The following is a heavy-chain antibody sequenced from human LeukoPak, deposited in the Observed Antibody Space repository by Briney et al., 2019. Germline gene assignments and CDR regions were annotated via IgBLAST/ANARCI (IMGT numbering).Heavy chain of an antibody. CDR1: GFTFSSYW. J-gene: IGHJ4*02. Sequence: PGGSLRLSCAASGFTFSSYWMSWVRQAPGEGLEWVANIKQDGSEKYYVDSVKGRFTISRDNAKNSLYLQMNSLRAEDTAVYYCARVGSSYGDYFDYWGQGTLVTVSS. CDR3: ARVGSSYGDYFDY. D-gene: IGHD4-17*01. CDR2: IKQDGSEK. V-gene: IGHV3-7*01.